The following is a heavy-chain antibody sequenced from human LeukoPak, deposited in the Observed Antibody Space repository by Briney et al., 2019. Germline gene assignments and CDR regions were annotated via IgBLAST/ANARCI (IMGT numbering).Heavy chain of an antibody. Sequence: SETLSLTCTVSGGSINGYYWSWVRQPPGKGLEWIGYVYYSASTNYNPSLKNRVTISVDTSKKQFSLRLSSVTAAETAVYYCARGIMTTVPTFDYWGQGTLVTVSP. CDR1: GGSINGYY. V-gene: IGHV4-59*01. D-gene: IGHD4-17*01. CDR2: VYYSAST. J-gene: IGHJ4*02. CDR3: ARGIMTTVPTFDY.